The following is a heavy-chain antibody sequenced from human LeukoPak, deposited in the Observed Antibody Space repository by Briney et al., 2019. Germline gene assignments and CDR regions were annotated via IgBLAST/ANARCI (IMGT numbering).Heavy chain of an antibody. CDR3: AREGRVVTPPDP. Sequence: PSETLSLTCTVSGGSISSSSYYWGWIRQPPGKGLEWIGSIYHSGSTYYNPSLKSRVTISVDTSKNQFSLKLSSVTAADTAVYYCAREGRVVTPPDPWGQGTLVTVSS. CDR2: IYHSGST. D-gene: IGHD4-23*01. J-gene: IGHJ5*02. V-gene: IGHV4-39*07. CDR1: GGSISSSSYY.